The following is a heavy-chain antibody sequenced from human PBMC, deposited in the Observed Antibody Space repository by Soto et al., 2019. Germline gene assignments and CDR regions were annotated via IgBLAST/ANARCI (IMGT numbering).Heavy chain of an antibody. CDR2: IYYSGSP. V-gene: IGHV4-39*01. D-gene: IGHD4-17*01. CDR3: ARHTMTAVITFDH. J-gene: IGHJ4*02. CDR1: GASISTLTYN. Sequence: QLQLQESGPGLVKPSETLSLTCTVSGASISTLTYNWGWIREPPGKGLEWIGNIYYSGSPYYNPSLKGRVTISVDTSKNQFSLRLRSVTAADTALYFCARHTMTAVITFDHWGQGTLVTVSS.